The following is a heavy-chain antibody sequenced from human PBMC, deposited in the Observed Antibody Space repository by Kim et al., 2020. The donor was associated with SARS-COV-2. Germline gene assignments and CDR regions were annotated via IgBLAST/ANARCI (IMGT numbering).Heavy chain of an antibody. J-gene: IGHJ4*02. D-gene: IGHD3-22*01. CDR3: ASTSGYYPYYFDY. Sequence: GGSLRLSCAASGFTFSSYAMSWVRQAPGKGLEWVSAISGSGGSTYYADSVKGRFTISRDNSKNTLYLQMNSLRAEDTAVYYCASTSGYYPYYFDYWGQGTLVTVSS. V-gene: IGHV3-23*01. CDR1: GFTFSSYA. CDR2: ISGSGGST.